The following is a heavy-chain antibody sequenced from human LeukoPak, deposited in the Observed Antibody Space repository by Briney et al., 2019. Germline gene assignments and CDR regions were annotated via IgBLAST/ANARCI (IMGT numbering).Heavy chain of an antibody. CDR3: ATQAGEDNWIDP. Sequence: ASVKVSCKVSGYTLTELSMHWVRQAPGTGLEWMGGFDPEDGETIYEQKFQGRVTITEDTSTDTAYMQLSSLTSEATAVYYCATQAGEDNWIDPWGQGTLVTVSS. V-gene: IGHV1-24*01. J-gene: IGHJ5*02. CDR1: GYTLTELS. CDR2: FDPEDGET. D-gene: IGHD3-10*01.